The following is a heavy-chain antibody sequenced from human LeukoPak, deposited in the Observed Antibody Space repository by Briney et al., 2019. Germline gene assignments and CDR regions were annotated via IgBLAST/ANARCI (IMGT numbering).Heavy chain of an antibody. V-gene: IGHV3-11*01. J-gene: IGHJ4*02. D-gene: IGHD6-13*01. CDR2: ISSSGSTI. CDR3: AKDQIPITGAAADHYFDY. Sequence: GGSLRLSCAASGFTFSDYYMSWIRQAPGKGLEWVSYISSSGSTIYYADSVKGRFTISRDNAKNSLYLQMNSLRAEDTAVYYCAKDQIPITGAAADHYFDYWGQGTLVTVSS. CDR1: GFTFSDYY.